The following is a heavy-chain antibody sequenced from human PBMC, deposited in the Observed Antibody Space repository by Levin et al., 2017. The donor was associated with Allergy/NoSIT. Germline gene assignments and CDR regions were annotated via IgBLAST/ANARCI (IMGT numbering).Heavy chain of an antibody. CDR3: AKERGFLWFGECSS. J-gene: IGHJ5*01. Sequence: GGSLRLSCAASGFTFATYAMTWVRQAPGKGLEWVSTISDRSTTTFYADSVKGRFTISRDNSKNTLYLQMNGLRAEDTAIYYCAKERGFLWFGECSSWGHGTLVTVSS. D-gene: IGHD3-10*01. CDR2: ISDRSTTT. CDR1: GFTFATYA. V-gene: IGHV3-23*01.